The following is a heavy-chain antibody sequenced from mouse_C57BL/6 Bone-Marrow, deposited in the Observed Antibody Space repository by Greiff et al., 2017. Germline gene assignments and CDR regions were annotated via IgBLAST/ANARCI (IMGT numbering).Heavy chain of an antibody. CDR1: GYTFTDYY. Sequence: QVQLQQSGPELVKPGASVKISCKASGYTFTDYYINWVKQRPGQGLEWMGWIYPGSGNTKYNEKFKGKAKLTVDTASSTAYMQLSSLNSEDSAVYFCANGPYYFDYWGQGTTLTVSS. CDR3: ANGPYYFDY. D-gene: IGHD1-1*02. V-gene: IGHV1-84*01. CDR2: IYPGSGNT. J-gene: IGHJ2*01.